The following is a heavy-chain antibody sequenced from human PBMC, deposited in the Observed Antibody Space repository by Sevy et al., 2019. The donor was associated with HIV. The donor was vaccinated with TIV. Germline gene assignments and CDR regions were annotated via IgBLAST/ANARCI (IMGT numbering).Heavy chain of an antibody. CDR1: GKTLSGLS. J-gene: IGHJ4*02. CDR3: ASTRDYHESNGYYFEY. D-gene: IGHD3-22*01. CDR2: FDPEDGKT. V-gene: IGHV1-24*01. Sequence: ASVKVSCKVSGKTLSGLSMHWVRQAPGKGLEWMVTFDPEDGKTTYAQKFQGRVTMTEDTSTHTAYMELTSLRSEDTAVHYCASTRDYHESNGYYFEYWGQGTLVTVSS.